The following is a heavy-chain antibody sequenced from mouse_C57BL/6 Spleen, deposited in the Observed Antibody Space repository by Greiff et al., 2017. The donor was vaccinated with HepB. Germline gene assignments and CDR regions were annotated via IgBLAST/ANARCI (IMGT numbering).Heavy chain of an antibody. D-gene: IGHD2-4*01. CDR3: ARSGYYYYDNYAMDY. Sequence: VQLQQPGAELVRPGSSVKLSCKASGYTFTSYWMHWVKQRPIQGLEWIGNIDPSDSETHYNQKFKDKATLTVDKSSSTAYMQLSSLTSEDSAVYYCARSGYYYYDNYAMDYWGQGTSVTVSS. J-gene: IGHJ4*01. CDR2: IDPSDSET. V-gene: IGHV1-52*01. CDR1: GYTFTSYW.